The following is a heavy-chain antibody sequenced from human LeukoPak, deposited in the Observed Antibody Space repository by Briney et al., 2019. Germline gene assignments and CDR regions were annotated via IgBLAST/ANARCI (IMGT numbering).Heavy chain of an antibody. Sequence: GASVKVSCKASGGTFSSYAISWVRQAPGQGLEWMGGIIPIFGTANYAQKFQGRVTITADESTSTAYMELSSLRSEDTAVYYCARYYYDSSGYHYFDYWGQGTLVTVSS. J-gene: IGHJ4*02. CDR1: GGTFSSYA. CDR2: IIPIFGTA. CDR3: ARYYYDSSGYHYFDY. V-gene: IGHV1-69*13. D-gene: IGHD3-22*01.